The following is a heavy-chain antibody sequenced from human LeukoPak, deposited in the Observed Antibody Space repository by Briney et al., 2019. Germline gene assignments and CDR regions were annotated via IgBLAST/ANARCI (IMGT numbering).Heavy chain of an antibody. Sequence: GGSLRLSCAASGFTFSSYAMSWVRQAPGKGLEWVSSITGSGAGTYYADSVKGRFTISRDNSENTLYLQMNSLKTEDTAVYYCTSLIAVAGPWYFDLWGRGTLVTVSS. J-gene: IGHJ2*01. CDR1: GFTFSSYA. V-gene: IGHV3-23*01. D-gene: IGHD6-19*01. CDR2: ITGSGAGT. CDR3: TSLIAVAGPWYFDL.